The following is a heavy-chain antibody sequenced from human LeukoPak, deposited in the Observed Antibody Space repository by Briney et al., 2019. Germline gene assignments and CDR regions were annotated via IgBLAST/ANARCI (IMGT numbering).Heavy chain of an antibody. CDR1: GFTFSNYW. CDR2: IKQDESEK. CDR3: ARALDSSSSRYQAFEE. V-gene: IGHV3-7*01. J-gene: IGHJ4*02. Sequence: PGGSLRLSCSASGFTFSNYWMSWVRQAPGKGLEWVANIKQDESEKYYVDSVKGQFTISRDNAKSSLYLQMNSLRAEDTAVYYCARALDSSSSRYQAFEEWGQGTLVTVSS. D-gene: IGHD2-2*01.